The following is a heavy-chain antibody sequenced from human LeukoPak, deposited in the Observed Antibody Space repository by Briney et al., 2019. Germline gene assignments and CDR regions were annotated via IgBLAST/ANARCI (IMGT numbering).Heavy chain of an antibody. V-gene: IGHV3-30*04. Sequence: GRSLRLSCAASGFTFSSYAMHWVRQAPGKGLEWVAVISYDGSNKYYADSVKGRFTISRDNSKNTLYLQMNSLGAEDTAVYYCARDQKYCGGDCPAEYFQHWGQGTLVTVSS. D-gene: IGHD2-21*02. CDR2: ISYDGSNK. CDR3: ARDQKYCGGDCPAEYFQH. J-gene: IGHJ1*01. CDR1: GFTFSSYA.